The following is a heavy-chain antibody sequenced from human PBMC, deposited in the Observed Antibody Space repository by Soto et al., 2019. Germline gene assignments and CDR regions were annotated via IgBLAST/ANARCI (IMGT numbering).Heavy chain of an antibody. CDR1: GYTFTNYG. Sequence: QVQLVQSGAEVKKPGASVKVSCKASGYTFTNYGISWVRQAPGQGLEGMGRISGYNGKTDYSHNFQGRITLTTATSTSTAYMEVRSLRSDDTAVYYCARDGFMPNEIPVFRAKFDPWGQGTLVTVSS. CDR2: ISGYNGKT. CDR3: ARDGFMPNEIPVFRAKFDP. J-gene: IGHJ5*02. V-gene: IGHV1-18*01. D-gene: IGHD1-1*01.